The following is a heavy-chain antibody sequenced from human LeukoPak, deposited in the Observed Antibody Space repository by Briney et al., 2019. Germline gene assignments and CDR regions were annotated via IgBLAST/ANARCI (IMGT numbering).Heavy chain of an antibody. CDR1: GGSISSGGYY. CDR3: AREAPVAPYYFDY. J-gene: IGHJ4*02. V-gene: IGHV4-31*03. CDR2: IYYSGST. Sequence: PSQTLSLTCTVSGGSISSGGYYWSWIRQHPGKGLEWIGYIYYSGSTYYNPSLKSRVTISVDTSKNQFSLKLSSVTAADTAVYYCAREAPVAPYYFDYWGQGTLVTVSS. D-gene: IGHD2-15*01.